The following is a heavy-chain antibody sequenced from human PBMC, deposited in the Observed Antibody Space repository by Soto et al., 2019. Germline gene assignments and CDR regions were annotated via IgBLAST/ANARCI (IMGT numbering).Heavy chain of an antibody. J-gene: IGHJ4*02. CDR3: ARDSPIGSTFSGYDAIDS. CDR1: GGTFSTST. D-gene: IGHD5-12*01. Sequence: QVQLVQSGAEVKKPGSSVKVSCKASGGTFSTSTFTWVRQAPGQGLEWMGRTIPLLNVADYAQDFQGRLTITADNSTSTTYMVLTSLTSTDTAVYYCARDSPIGSTFSGYDAIDSWGQGTLVTVSS. CDR2: TIPLLNVA. V-gene: IGHV1-69*08.